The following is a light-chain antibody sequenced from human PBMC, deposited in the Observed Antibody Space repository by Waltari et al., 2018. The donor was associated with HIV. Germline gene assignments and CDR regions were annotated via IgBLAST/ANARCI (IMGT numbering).Light chain of an antibody. CDR1: QNIINN. Sequence: EIVMTQSPATLSVSPGERATLSCRASQNIINNLAWYQQKPGQAPRLLIDGASTRATSIPARFSGSVYGTDFTLTINSLQSEDIAGYYCQQYNTWPLSFGGGTKVEIK. V-gene: IGKV3-15*01. CDR2: GAS. CDR3: QQYNTWPLS. J-gene: IGKJ4*01.